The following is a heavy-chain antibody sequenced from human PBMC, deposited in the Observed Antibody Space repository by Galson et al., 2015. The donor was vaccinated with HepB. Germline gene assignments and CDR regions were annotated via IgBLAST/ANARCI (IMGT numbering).Heavy chain of an antibody. CDR2: INAGNGNT. CDR3: ALRFAVAGTAFDI. J-gene: IGHJ3*02. CDR1: GYTFTGYA. D-gene: IGHD6-19*01. Sequence: SVKVSCKASGYTFTGYAMHWVRQAPGQRLEWMGWINAGNGNTKYSQKFQGRVTITRDTSASTAYMELSSLRSEDTAVYYCALRFAVAGTAFDIWGQGTMVTVSS. V-gene: IGHV1-3*01.